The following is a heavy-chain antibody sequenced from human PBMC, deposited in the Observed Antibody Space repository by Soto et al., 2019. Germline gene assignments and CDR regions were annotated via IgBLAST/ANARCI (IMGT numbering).Heavy chain of an antibody. D-gene: IGHD2-2*01. J-gene: IGHJ5*02. CDR2: INHRGST. Sequence: QVQLQQWGAGLLKPSETLSLTCAFYGGSFSGYYWSCIRHPPGTGLECIWEINHRGSTNYNPSLKSRGTISVDTSKIQYSLKLSSVTAADTAVDYCARGPDIVVVPSARLGCLDPWGQGTLVTVSS. V-gene: IGHV4-34*01. CDR3: ARGPDIVVVPSARLGCLDP. CDR1: GGSFSGYY.